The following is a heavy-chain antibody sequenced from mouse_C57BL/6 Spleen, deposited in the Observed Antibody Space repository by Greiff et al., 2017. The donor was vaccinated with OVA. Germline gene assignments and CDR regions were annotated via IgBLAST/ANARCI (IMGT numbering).Heavy chain of an antibody. CDR3: ASLRATVYSMDY. CDR1: GYTFTDYN. V-gene: IGHV1-18*01. Sequence: EVKLVESGPELVKPGASVKIPCKASGYTFTDYNMDWVKQSHGKSLEWIGDINPNNGGTIYNQKFKGKATLTVDKSSSTAYMELRSLTSEDAAVDYCASLRATVYSMDYWGQGTSVTVSA. D-gene: IGHD1-1*01. CDR2: INPNNGGT. J-gene: IGHJ4*01.